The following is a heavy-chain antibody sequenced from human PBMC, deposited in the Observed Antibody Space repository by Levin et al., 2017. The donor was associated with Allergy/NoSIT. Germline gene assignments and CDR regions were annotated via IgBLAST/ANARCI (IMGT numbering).Heavy chain of an antibody. CDR1: GFTFSSYS. J-gene: IGHJ4*02. CDR2: ISSSSSYI. CDR3: ARDGLLWFGEPLGDY. V-gene: IGHV3-21*01. D-gene: IGHD3-10*01. Sequence: GGSLRLSCAASGFTFSSYSMNWVRQAPGKGLEWVSSISSSSSYIYYADSVKGRFTISRDNAKNSLYLQMNSLRAEDTAVYYCARDGLLWFGEPLGDYWGQGTLVTVSS.